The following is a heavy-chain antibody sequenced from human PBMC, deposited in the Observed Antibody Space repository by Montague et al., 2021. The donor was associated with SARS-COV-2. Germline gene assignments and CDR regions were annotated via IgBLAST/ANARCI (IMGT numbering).Heavy chain of an antibody. D-gene: IGHD4-23*01. CDR2: IYDGGAV. J-gene: IGHJ3*01. Sequence: SETLSLTCTVSAGSITGYYWSWLRRSPGKGLEWIAYIYDGGAVNYNPSLGSRVTISTDTSKNQLSLKVNSVTAADTAVYYCVRDHPYGGHRGAYDVWGQGTVVTVSS. CDR3: VRDHPYGGHRGAYDV. V-gene: IGHV4-59*01. CDR1: AGSITGYY.